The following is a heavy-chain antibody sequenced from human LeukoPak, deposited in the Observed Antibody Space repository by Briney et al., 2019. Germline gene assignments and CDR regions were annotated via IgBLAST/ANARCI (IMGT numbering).Heavy chain of an antibody. J-gene: IGHJ5*02. V-gene: IGHV4-59*01. CDR3: ARGRYSAGDNWFDP. CDR2: IHYTGST. Sequence: SETLSLTCTVSGGSMNNYYWSWIRQSPGKGLEWIGYIHYTGSTNYNPSLKSRVTMLIDTSKNQFSLKLSSVTAADTAVYYCARGRYSAGDNWFDPWGQGTLVTVSS. CDR1: GGSMNNYY. D-gene: IGHD3-9*01.